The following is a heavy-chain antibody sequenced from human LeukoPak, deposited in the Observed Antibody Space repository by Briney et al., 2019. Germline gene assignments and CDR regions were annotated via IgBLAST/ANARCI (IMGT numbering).Heavy chain of an antibody. V-gene: IGHV3-30*01. CDR2: ISYDGSNK. D-gene: IGHD1-1*01. J-gene: IGHJ6*03. CDR3: ARDHEVGTTHYYYYYMDV. Sequence: GGSLRLSCAASGFTFSSYAMHWVRQAPGKGLEWVAVISYDGSNKYYADSVKGRFTISRDNSKNALYLQMNSLRAEDTAVYYCARDHEVGTTHYYYYYMDVWGKGTTVTVSS. CDR1: GFTFSSYA.